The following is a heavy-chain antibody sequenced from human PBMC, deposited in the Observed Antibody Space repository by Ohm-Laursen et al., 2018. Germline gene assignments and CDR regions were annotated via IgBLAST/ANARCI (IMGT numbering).Heavy chain of an antibody. D-gene: IGHD3-9*01. V-gene: IGHV3-23*01. J-gene: IGHJ4*02. Sequence: SLRLSCAASGFTFSLYAMSWVRQAPGKGLEWVSGTTGGGDSTFYADSVKGRFTISRDNSKNTLYLQMNSLRAEDTAVYYCAKGGLNYDILTAYPHFDYWGQGTLVTVSS. CDR2: TTGGGDST. CDR1: GFTFSLYA. CDR3: AKGGLNYDILTAYPHFDY.